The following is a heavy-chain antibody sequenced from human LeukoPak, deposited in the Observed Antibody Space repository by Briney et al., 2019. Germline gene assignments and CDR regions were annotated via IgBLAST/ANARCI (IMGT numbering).Heavy chain of an antibody. V-gene: IGHV3-48*04. CDR3: ARIDGPTVYTYYMDL. CDR1: GFSFSIRG. D-gene: IGHD3-16*01. J-gene: IGHJ6*03. CDR2: ISPWGETI. Sequence: GESLRLSCATSGFSFSIRGMNWVRHRPGKGLEWVSYISPWGETIYYAESVKGRFTVSRDDAEKSLYLQMNTLSVEDTAVYYCARIDGPTVYTYYMDLWGKGTTVTVAS.